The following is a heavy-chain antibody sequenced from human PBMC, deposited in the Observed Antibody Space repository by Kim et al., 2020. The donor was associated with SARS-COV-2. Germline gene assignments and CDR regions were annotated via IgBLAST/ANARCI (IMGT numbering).Heavy chain of an antibody. CDR2: IYYSGST. V-gene: IGHV4-61*01. J-gene: IGHJ4*02. CDR3: ARVYYYDSSGYSDY. CDR1: GGSVSSGSDY. D-gene: IGHD3-22*01. Sequence: SETLSLTCTVSGGSVSSGSDYWSWIRQPPGKGMEWIGYIYYSGSTNYNPSLKSRVTISVDTSKNQFSLKLNSVTAADTAVYYCARVYYYDSSGYSDYWGQGTLVTVSS.